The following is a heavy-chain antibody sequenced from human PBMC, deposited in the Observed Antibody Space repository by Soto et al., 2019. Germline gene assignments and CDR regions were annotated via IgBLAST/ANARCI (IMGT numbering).Heavy chain of an antibody. J-gene: IGHJ4*02. D-gene: IGHD2-21*02. V-gene: IGHV3-30*18. CDR2: ISYDGSNK. CDR1: GFTFSSYG. CDR3: AKAAPPCGGYYSCDY. Sequence: QVQLVESGGGVVQPGRSLRLSCAASGFTFSSYGMHWVRQAPGKGLEWVAVISYDGSNKYYADSVKGRFTISRDNSKNALYLQMKSLRGEDTAVYYCAKAAPPCGGYYSCDYWGQGTLVTVSS.